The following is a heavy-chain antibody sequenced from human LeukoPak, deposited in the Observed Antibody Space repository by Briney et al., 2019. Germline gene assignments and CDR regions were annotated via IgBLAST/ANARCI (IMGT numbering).Heavy chain of an antibody. CDR3: ANGAVDVVVTPPEGYFYYAMDV. Sequence: GGSLRLSCAASGFTLGSFAMNWVRQAPGKGLEWVSVISGSGASTYYADPVKGRFTISRDNSNNTLYLQMNSLRAEDSAVYYCANGAVDVVVTPPEGYFYYAMDVWGQGTTVSVSS. D-gene: IGHD5-12*01. V-gene: IGHV3-23*01. CDR2: ISGSGAST. CDR1: GFTLGSFA. J-gene: IGHJ6*02.